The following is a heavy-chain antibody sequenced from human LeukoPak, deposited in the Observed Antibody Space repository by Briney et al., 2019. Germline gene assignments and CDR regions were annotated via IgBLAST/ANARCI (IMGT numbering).Heavy chain of an antibody. CDR3: AARGFKPSIAAAGTVYYYYMDV. Sequence: ASVKVSFKVSGYTLTELSMHWVRQAPRKGLEWMGGFDPEDGETIYAQKFQGRVTMTEDTSTDTAYMELSSLRSEDTAVYYCAARGFKPSIAAAGTVYYYYMDVWGKGTTVTISS. J-gene: IGHJ6*03. CDR2: FDPEDGET. V-gene: IGHV1-24*01. CDR1: GYTLTELS. D-gene: IGHD6-13*01.